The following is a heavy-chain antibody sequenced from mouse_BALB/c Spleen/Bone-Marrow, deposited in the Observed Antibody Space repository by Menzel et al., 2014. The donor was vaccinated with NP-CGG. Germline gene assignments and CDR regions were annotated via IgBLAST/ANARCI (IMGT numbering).Heavy chain of an antibody. CDR1: GFNIKDTF. CDR3: TRGEDY. J-gene: IGHJ2*01. CDR2: IDPANGNT. V-gene: IGHV14-3*02. Sequence: VQLQQSGAELVKPGASVKLSCTGSGFNIKDTFMHWVKQRPEQGLEWIGRIDPANGNTKYDPKFQGKAIITADTSSNTAYLQLTSLTSEDTAVYYCTRGEDYWGQGTTLAVSS.